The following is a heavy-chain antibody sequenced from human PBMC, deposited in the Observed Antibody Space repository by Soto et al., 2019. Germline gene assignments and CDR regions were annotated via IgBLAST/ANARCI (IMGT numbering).Heavy chain of an antibody. CDR2: ISSNGGST. D-gene: IGHD1-26*01. CDR1: GFTFSSYA. Sequence: GGSLRLSFSASGFTFSSYAMHWVRQAPGKGLEYVSAISSNGGSTYYADSVKGRFTISRDNSKNTLYLQMSSLRAEDTAVYYCVKGGWELLSWFDPWGQGTLVTVSS. J-gene: IGHJ5*02. V-gene: IGHV3-64D*08. CDR3: VKGGWELLSWFDP.